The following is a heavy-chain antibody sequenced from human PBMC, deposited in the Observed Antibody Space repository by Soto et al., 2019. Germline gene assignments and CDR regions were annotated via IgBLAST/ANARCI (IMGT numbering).Heavy chain of an antibody. D-gene: IGHD7-27*01. Sequence: QVQLQESGPGLVQPSQTLSLTCSVSGDPVSSGSYYWTWVRQHPVKGLEWIGCIYHTGSTYYNPSLQWRLIMSIDTSKNQFSLHLYSVTAADTAVYFCAAKLGTTHYFDFWGQGSLVAVSS. CDR1: GDPVSSGSYY. J-gene: IGHJ4*02. CDR3: AAKLGTTHYFDF. CDR2: IYHTGST. V-gene: IGHV4-31*03.